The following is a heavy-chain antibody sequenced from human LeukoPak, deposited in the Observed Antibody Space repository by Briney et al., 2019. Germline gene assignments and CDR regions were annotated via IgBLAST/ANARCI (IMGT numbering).Heavy chain of an antibody. D-gene: IGHD5-18*01. V-gene: IGHV3-7*01. CDR1: GFTFSSYW. J-gene: IGHJ3*02. CDR2: IKQDGSEK. Sequence: PGGSLRLSCAASGFTFSSYWMSWVRQAPGKGLEWVANIKQDGSEKYYVDSVKGRFTISRDNAKNSLYLQMNSLSAEDTAVYYCARDRRRIQLWLPGGKDAFDIWGQGTMVTVSS. CDR3: ARDRRRIQLWLPGGKDAFDI.